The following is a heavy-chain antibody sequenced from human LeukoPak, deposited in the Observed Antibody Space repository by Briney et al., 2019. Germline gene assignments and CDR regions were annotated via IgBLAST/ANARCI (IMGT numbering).Heavy chain of an antibody. D-gene: IGHD3-22*01. J-gene: IGHJ4*02. CDR1: GGSISSGSYY. CDR3: ARYDSSGYAFDN. Sequence: SETLSLTCTVSGGSISSGSYYWGWIRQPPGKGLEWIGIIYYSGSTYYNPSLKSRVTISVDTSKNQFSLKLSSVTAADTAVYYCARYDSSGYAFDNWGQGTLVTVSS. V-gene: IGHV4-39*01. CDR2: IYYSGST.